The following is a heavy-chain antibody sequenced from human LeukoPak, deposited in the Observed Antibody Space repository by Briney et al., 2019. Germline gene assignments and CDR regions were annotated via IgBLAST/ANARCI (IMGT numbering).Heavy chain of an antibody. V-gene: IGHV3-23*01. Sequence: GGSLRLSCAASGFTFSSYAMSWVRQAPGKGLEWVSAISGSGGSTYYADSVKGRFTISRDNSKNTLYLQMNCLRAEDTAVYYCAKSPTRGSGSYPFDYWGQGTLVTVSS. CDR1: GFTFSSYA. J-gene: IGHJ4*02. CDR2: ISGSGGST. D-gene: IGHD3-10*01. CDR3: AKSPTRGSGSYPFDY.